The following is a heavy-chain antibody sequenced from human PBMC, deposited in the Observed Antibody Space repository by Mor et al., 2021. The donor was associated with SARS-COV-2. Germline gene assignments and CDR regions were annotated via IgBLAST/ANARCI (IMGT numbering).Heavy chain of an antibody. CDR2: KTDGETT. Sequence: KTDGETTDYTTPVKGRFAISRDDSENMLYLQMNSLKTEDTAVYYCTGYGLDYWGQGTLVTVS. CDR3: TGYGLDY. V-gene: IGHV3-15*01. D-gene: IGHD5-18*01. J-gene: IGHJ4*02.